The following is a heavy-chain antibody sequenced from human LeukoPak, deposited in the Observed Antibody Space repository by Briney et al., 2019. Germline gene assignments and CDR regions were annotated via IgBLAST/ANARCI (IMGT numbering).Heavy chain of an antibody. CDR1: GFTFSSSW. CDR2: INPDESTT. CDR3: TRDWDHYDFDS. V-gene: IGHV3-74*01. D-gene: IGHD3-3*01. Sequence: GGSLRLSCAASGFTFSSSWMHWVRQAPGKGLVWVSRINPDESTTTYADSVKGRFTISRDNAKNTLYLQMNSLRVEDTAMYYCTRDWDHYDFDSWGQGVLVTVSS. J-gene: IGHJ5*01.